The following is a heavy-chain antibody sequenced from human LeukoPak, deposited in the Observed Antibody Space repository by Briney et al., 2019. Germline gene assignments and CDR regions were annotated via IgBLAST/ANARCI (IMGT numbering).Heavy chain of an antibody. CDR3: ARSTYYYDSSGYYY. J-gene: IGHJ4*02. V-gene: IGHV4-4*07. D-gene: IGHD3-22*01. Sequence: SETLSLTCTVSGGSISSYYWSWIRQPAGKGLEWIGRIYTSGSTNYNPSLKSRVTMSVDTSKNQFSLKLSSVTAADTAAYYCARSTYYYDSSGYYYWGQGTLVTVSS. CDR1: GGSISSYY. CDR2: IYTSGST.